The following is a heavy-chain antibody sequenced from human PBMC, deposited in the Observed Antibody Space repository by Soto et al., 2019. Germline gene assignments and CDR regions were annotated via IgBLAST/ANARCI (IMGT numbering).Heavy chain of an antibody. D-gene: IGHD2-15*01. Sequence: GASVKVSCKASGYTFASYGISWGRQAPGQGLEWMGWISAYNGNTNYAQKLQGRVTMTTDTSTSTAYMELRSLRSDDTAVYYCARRGCSGGSCYSNWFDPWGQGTLVTVSS. CDR3: ARRGCSGGSCYSNWFDP. J-gene: IGHJ5*02. CDR2: ISAYNGNT. CDR1: GYTFASYG. V-gene: IGHV1-18*01.